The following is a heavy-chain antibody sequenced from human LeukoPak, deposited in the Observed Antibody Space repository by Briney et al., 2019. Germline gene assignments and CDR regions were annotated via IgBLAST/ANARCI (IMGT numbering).Heavy chain of an antibody. CDR2: ISYDGSNK. CDR1: GFTFSSYG. Sequence: GGSLRLSCAASGFTFSSYGMHWVRQAPGKGLEWVAVISYDGSNKYYADSVKGRFTISRDNSKNTLYLQMNSLRAEDTAVYYCAKGRGRAKGFDYWGQGTLVTVSS. J-gene: IGHJ4*02. D-gene: IGHD1-1*01. V-gene: IGHV3-30*18. CDR3: AKGRGRAKGFDY.